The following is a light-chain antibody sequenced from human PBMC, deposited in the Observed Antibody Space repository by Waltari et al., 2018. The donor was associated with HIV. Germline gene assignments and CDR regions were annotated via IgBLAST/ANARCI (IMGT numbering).Light chain of an antibody. CDR1: QNINNT. CDR3: QQYKKWPRT. Sequence: IVMLPSPPTLSVSPGERGTLSCTASQNINNTLAWYQLKPGQAPGVRISGSPTRATGIPARFSGSGSGTDFTLNIGTLQSEDFAVYDCQQYKKWPRTFGGGTKVEIK. J-gene: IGKJ4*01. CDR2: GSP. V-gene: IGKV3-15*01.